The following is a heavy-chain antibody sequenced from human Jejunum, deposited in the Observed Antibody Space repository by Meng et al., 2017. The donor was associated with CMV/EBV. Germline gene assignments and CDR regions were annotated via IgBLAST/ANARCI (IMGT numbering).Heavy chain of an antibody. Sequence: SSSSWIVWVRQVPGNGLEWMGCIYPGDSDTRYSPSFQGQVTISADKSISTAYLEWRYLKASDTAMYYCARQEAGLSLHPTKWFDPWGQGTLVTVSS. CDR3: ARQEAGLSLHPTKWFDP. D-gene: IGHD6-19*01. J-gene: IGHJ5*02. CDR1: SSSSW. V-gene: IGHV5-51*01. CDR2: IYPGDSDT.